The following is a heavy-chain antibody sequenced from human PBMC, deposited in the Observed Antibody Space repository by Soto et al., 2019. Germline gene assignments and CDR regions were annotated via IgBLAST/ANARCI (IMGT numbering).Heavy chain of an antibody. D-gene: IGHD5-18*01. Sequence: GASVKVSCKASGYTFTSYYMHWVRQAPGQGLEWMGIINPGGGSTSYAQKFQGRVTMTRDTSTSTVYMELSSLRSEDTAVYYCARMDTAMVSNYGMDVWGQGTTVTVSS. J-gene: IGHJ6*02. CDR3: ARMDTAMVSNYGMDV. V-gene: IGHV1-46*01. CDR1: GYTFTSYY. CDR2: INPGGGST.